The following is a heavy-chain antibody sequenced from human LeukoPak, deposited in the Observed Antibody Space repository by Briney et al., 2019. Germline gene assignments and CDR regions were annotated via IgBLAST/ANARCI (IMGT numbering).Heavy chain of an antibody. Sequence: ASVKVSCKASGGTFSSYAISWVRQAPGQGLEWMGGIIPIFGTANYAQKFQGRVTITTDESTSTAYMELSSLRSEDTAVYYCAGTYYYDSSGYYIPFDYWGQGTLVTVSS. J-gene: IGHJ4*02. CDR3: AGTYYYDSSGYYIPFDY. CDR2: IIPIFGTA. D-gene: IGHD3-22*01. CDR1: GGTFSSYA. V-gene: IGHV1-69*05.